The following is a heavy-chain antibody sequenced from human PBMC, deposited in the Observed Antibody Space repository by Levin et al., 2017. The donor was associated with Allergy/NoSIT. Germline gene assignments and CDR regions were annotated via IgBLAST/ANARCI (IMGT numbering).Heavy chain of an antibody. V-gene: IGHV1-8*01. CDR3: ARRWGVTGSEFDY. D-gene: IGHD1-20*01. CDR2: MNPDSGNT. CDR1: GYTFTTYD. J-gene: IGHJ4*02. Sequence: ASVKVSCQASGYTFTTYDINWVRQATGQGLEWVGWMNPDSGNTAYAQKFQGRVSMTRNTSKRTAYMELSSLRSEDTAVYFCARRWGVTGSEFDYWGQGTLVIVSS.